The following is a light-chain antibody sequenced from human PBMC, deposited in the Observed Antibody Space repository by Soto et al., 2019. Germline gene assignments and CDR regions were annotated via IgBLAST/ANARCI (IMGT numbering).Light chain of an antibody. J-gene: IGKJ1*01. CDR2: AAS. V-gene: IGKV3-20*01. Sequence: PGERATLSCRASQHINSNYLAWYRQKDGQAPRLLIYAASIRATGIADRFAGSGSGTDFTLTISRLEPEDFAVYYCQQYGSLPRTFGQGSKVEFK. CDR1: QHINSNY. CDR3: QQYGSLPRT.